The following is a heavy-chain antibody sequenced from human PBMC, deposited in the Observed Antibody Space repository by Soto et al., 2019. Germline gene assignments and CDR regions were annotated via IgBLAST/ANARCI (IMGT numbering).Heavy chain of an antibody. Sequence: GGSLRLSCVASGFTFGDYTMSWFRQAPGGGLEWVSFIRSKAYGATTEYAASVKGRFTISRDDSKSIAYLQMNSLKSEDTAVYYCARDIESSEKDDFYGMDGWGQGTTVTVSS. CDR2: IRSKAYGATT. CDR3: ARDIESSEKDDFYGMDG. CDR1: GFTFGDYT. V-gene: IGHV3-49*03. J-gene: IGHJ6*02. D-gene: IGHD2-21*02.